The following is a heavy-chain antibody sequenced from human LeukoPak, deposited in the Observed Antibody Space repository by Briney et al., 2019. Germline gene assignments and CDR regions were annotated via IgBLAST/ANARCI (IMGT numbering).Heavy chain of an antibody. CDR3: ARDLDHNWFDP. J-gene: IGHJ5*02. Sequence: SETLSLTCTVSGGSISSYYWSWIRQHPGKGLEWIGYIYYSGSTYYNPSLKSRVTISVDTSKNQFSLKLSSVTAADTAVYYCARDLDHNWFDPWGQGTLVTVSS. CDR1: GGSISSYY. CDR2: IYYSGST. V-gene: IGHV4-59*06. D-gene: IGHD3-3*01.